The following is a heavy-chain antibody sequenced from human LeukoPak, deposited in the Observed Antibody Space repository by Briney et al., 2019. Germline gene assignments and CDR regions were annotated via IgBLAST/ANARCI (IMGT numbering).Heavy chain of an antibody. CDR3: AKDWDYGDSHFDY. D-gene: IGHD4-17*01. V-gene: IGHV3-30*18. CDR2: ISYDGSNK. CDR1: GFTFSSYG. J-gene: IGHJ4*02. Sequence: GRSLRLSCAASGFTFSSYGMHWVRQAPGKGLEWVAVISYDGSNKYYADSAKGRFTISRDNSKNTLYLQMNSLRAEDTAVYYCAKDWDYGDSHFDYWGQGTLVTVSS.